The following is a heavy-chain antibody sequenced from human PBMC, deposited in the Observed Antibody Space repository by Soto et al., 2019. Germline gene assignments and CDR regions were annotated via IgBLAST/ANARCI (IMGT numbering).Heavy chain of an antibody. J-gene: IGHJ4*02. D-gene: IGHD5-12*01. V-gene: IGHV1-3*04. Sequence: QVQLVQSGAEVREPGASAKVSCKASGYTFTNYVIHWVRQAPGQRLEWMGWINTGAETKYSQNFQGRVTITRDTSASTAYMELSSLRSEDTAVYYCAREGEVGGFDGDYWGQGTMVSVSS. CDR2: INTGAET. CDR3: AREGEVGGFDGDY. CDR1: GYTFTNYV.